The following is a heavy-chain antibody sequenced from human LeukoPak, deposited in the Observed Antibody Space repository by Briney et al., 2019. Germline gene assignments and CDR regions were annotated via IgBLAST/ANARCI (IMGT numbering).Heavy chain of an antibody. Sequence: GGSLRLSCAASGFTFSSYAMSWVRQAPGKGLEWVSAISGGGGSTYYADSVKGRFTISRDNSKNTLYVQVNSLGTEDTAAYYCAKGSYYDSSGSFYFDYWGQGTLVTVSS. J-gene: IGHJ4*02. CDR1: GFTFSSYA. D-gene: IGHD3-22*01. V-gene: IGHV3-23*01. CDR3: AKGSYYDSSGSFYFDY. CDR2: ISGGGGST.